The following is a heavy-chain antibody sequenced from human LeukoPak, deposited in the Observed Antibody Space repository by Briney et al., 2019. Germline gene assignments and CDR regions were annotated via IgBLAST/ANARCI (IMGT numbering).Heavy chain of an antibody. CDR3: ATFGGSSDALDL. D-gene: IGHD1-26*01. Sequence: ASVKVSCKASGYTFTSYAMHWVRQAPGQRLEWMGWINAGNGNTKYSQKFQGRVTITRDTPASTAYMELSSLRSEDTAVYYCATFGGSSDALDLWGQGTLVTVSS. V-gene: IGHV1-3*01. CDR1: GYTFTSYA. CDR2: INAGNGNT. J-gene: IGHJ5*02.